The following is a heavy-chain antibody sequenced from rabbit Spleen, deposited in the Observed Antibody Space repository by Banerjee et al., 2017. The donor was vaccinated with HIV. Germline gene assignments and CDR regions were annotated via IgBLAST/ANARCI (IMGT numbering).Heavy chain of an antibody. V-gene: IGHV1S45*01. CDR3: AGDGADSGWGSLEL. D-gene: IGHD4-1*01. J-gene: IGHJ2*01. CDR2: IGITSGST. CDR1: RFSFSSSYW. Sequence: QEQLEESGGDLVKPEGSLTLTCTASRFSFSSSYWICWVRQAPGKGLEWIGCIGITSGSTYYASWAKGRFTISKTSSTTVTLQMTSLTAADTATYFCAGDGADSGWGSLELWGPGTLVTVS.